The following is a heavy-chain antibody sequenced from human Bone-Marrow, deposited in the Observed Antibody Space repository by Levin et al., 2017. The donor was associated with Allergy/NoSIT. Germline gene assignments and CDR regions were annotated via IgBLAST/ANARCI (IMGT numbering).Heavy chain of an antibody. D-gene: IGHD6-13*01. CDR3: AREGDSRWYSAFDV. Sequence: QAGGSLRLSCAASGFTFSNYWFHWVRQGPGKGLVWLSRINSDGSDTDHAGFVKGRFTMSRDNAKNTLYLQMNSLRVEDTAVYYCAREGDSRWYSAFDVWGQGTMVTVSS. CDR1: GFTFSNYW. V-gene: IGHV3-74*01. J-gene: IGHJ3*01. CDR2: INSDGSDT.